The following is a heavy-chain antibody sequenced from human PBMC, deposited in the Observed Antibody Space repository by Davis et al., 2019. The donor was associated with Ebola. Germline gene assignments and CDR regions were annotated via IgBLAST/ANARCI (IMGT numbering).Heavy chain of an antibody. CDR2: ISGSGGST. D-gene: IGHD2-8*01. CDR3: TRHDHGPDDYYYYYGMDV. V-gene: IGHV3-23*01. Sequence: PGGSLRLSCAASRFTFSSYAMSWVRQAPGKGLEWVSAISGSGGSTYYADSVKGRFTISRDTSKNTLYLQMNSLRAEDTAVYYCTRHDHGPDDYYYYYGMDVWGQGTTVTVSS. J-gene: IGHJ6*02. CDR1: RFTFSSYA.